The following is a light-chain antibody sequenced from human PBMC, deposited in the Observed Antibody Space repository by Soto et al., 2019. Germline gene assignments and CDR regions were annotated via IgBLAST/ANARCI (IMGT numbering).Light chain of an antibody. Sequence: EIVLTQSPATLSLSPGERATLSCRASQSVGDYLGWYQQKPGQAPRLLIYDASQRATGVPARFSASGSGTDFTLTISSLEPEDFAIYYCQQREDWPRAFGGRTKVEFK. CDR3: QQREDWPRA. CDR1: QSVGDY. CDR2: DAS. V-gene: IGKV3-11*01. J-gene: IGKJ4*01.